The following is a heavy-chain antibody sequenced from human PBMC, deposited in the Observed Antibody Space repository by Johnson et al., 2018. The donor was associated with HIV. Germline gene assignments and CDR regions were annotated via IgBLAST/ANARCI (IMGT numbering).Heavy chain of an antibody. CDR1: GFTFSSYA. CDR3: VRDRRGGAFDI. V-gene: IGHV3-23*04. J-gene: IGHJ3*02. CDR2: ISGSGRST. D-gene: IGHD3-16*01. Sequence: MMLVESGGGVVQHGRSLRLSCAASGFTFSSYAMHCVRQAPGQGLEWVSAISGSGRSTYYADSVKGRFTISRDNSKNTLYLQMNSLRAGDTAVSYCVRDRRGGAFDIWGQGTMVTVSS.